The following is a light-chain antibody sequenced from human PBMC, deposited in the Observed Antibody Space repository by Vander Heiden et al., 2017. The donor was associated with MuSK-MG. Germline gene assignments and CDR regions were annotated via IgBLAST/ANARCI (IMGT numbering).Light chain of an antibody. J-gene: IGLJ2*01. CDR2: QDS. V-gene: IGLV3-1*01. CDR1: KLGDKY. CDR3: QTWDSSTVV. Sequence: SYELTQPPSVSVSLGQTASITCSGDKLGDKYACWYQQKPGQSPVLVIYQDSERPARFPGRFSGSNSGNTATLTISETQAMDEADYYCQTWDSSTVVFGGGTKLTVL.